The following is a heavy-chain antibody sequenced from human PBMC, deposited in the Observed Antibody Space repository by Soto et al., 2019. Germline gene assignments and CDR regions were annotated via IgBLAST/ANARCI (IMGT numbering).Heavy chain of an antibody. D-gene: IGHD3-9*01. V-gene: IGHV4-59*08. CDR1: GGSISSYY. J-gene: IGHJ5*02. CDR2: IYYSGST. CDR3: ARHDPYYDILTGTGWFDP. Sequence: SETLSLTCTVSGGSISSYYWSWIRQPPGKGLEWIGYIYYSGSTNYNPSLKSRVTISVDTSKNQFSLKLSSVTAADTAVYYCARHDPYYDILTGTGWFDPWGQGTLVTVSS.